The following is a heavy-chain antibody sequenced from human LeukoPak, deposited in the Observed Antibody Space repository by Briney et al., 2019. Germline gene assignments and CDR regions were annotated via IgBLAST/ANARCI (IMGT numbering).Heavy chain of an antibody. CDR1: GFTFSNYA. CDR2: ISSSSSYI. J-gene: IGHJ4*02. D-gene: IGHD3-22*01. CDR3: ARDLSAGYYDSSGYNDY. V-gene: IGHV3-21*01. Sequence: GGSLRLSCAASGFTFSNYAMSWVRQAPGKGLEWVSSISSSSSYIYYADSVKGRFTISRDNAKNSLYLQMNSLRAEDTAVYYCARDLSAGYYDSSGYNDYWGQGTLVTVSS.